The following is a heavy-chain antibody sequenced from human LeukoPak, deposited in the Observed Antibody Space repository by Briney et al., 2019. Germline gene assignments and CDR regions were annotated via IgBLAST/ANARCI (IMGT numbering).Heavy chain of an antibody. Sequence: ASVKVSCKASGYTFTGYYMHWARQAPGQGLEWMGWINPNSGGTNYAQKFQGRVTMTRDTSISTAYMELSRLRSGDTAVYYCARALRRITIFGVVIYWGQGTLVTVSS. D-gene: IGHD3-3*01. CDR2: INPNSGGT. CDR1: GYTFTGYY. J-gene: IGHJ4*02. V-gene: IGHV1-2*02. CDR3: ARALRRITIFGVVIY.